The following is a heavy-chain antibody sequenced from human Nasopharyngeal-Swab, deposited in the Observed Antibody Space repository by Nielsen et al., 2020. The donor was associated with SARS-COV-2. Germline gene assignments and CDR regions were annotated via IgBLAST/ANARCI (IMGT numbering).Heavy chain of an antibody. J-gene: IGHJ3*02. CDR3: TRHGTTVTRNYAFDI. V-gene: IGHV4-39*01. CDR2: IYYSGST. D-gene: IGHD4-17*01. Sequence: WIRQPPGKGLEWIGSIYYSGSTYYNPSLKSRVTISVDTSKNQFSLKLSSVTAADTAVYYCTRHGTTVTRNYAFDIWGQGTMVNVSS.